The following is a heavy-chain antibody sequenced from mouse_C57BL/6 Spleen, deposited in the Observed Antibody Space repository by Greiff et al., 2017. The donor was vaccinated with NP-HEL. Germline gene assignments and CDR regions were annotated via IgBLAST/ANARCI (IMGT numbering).Heavy chain of an antibody. J-gene: IGHJ3*01. V-gene: IGHV7-1*01. CDR1: GFTFSDFY. CDR3: AREYYYGSSYGY. CDR2: SRNKANDYTT. Sequence: EVKLVESGGGLVQSGRSLRLSCATSGFTFSDFYMEWVRQAPGKGLEWIAASRNKANDYTTEYSASVKGRFIVSRDTSQSILYLQMNALRAEDTAIYYCAREYYYGSSYGYWGQGTLVTVSA. D-gene: IGHD1-1*01.